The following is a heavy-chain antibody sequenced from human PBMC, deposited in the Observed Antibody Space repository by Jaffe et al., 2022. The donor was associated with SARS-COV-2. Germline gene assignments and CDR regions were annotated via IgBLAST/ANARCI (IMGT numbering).Heavy chain of an antibody. Sequence: QVQLVQSGAEVKKPGASVKVSCKASGYTFTGYYMHWVRQAPGQGLEWMGWINPNSGGTNYAQKFQGRVTMTRDTSISTAYMELSRLRSDDTAVYYCARDDPRGYSYGKGAFDIWGQGTMVTVSS. CDR1: GYTFTGYY. V-gene: IGHV1-2*02. D-gene: IGHD5-18*01. CDR3: ARDDPRGYSYGKGAFDI. CDR2: INPNSGGT. J-gene: IGHJ3*02.